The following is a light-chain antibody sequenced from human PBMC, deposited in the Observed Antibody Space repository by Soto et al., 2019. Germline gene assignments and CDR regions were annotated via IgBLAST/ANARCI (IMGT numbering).Light chain of an antibody. J-gene: IGLJ1*01. V-gene: IGLV2-11*01. Sequence: QSALTQPRSVSGSPGQSVTISCTGTSSDVGGYNYVSWYQQHPGKAPKVMIYDVSERPSGVTDRFSGSKSGNTASLTISVLQAEDEADYYCCSYAGSPRYVFGTGTQLTVL. CDR1: SSDVGGYNY. CDR2: DVS. CDR3: CSYAGSPRYV.